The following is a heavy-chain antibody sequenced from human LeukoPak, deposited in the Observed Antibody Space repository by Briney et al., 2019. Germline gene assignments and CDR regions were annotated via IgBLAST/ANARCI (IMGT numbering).Heavy chain of an antibody. CDR3: ARWDAPDSSGYYPTTSIDY. D-gene: IGHD3-22*01. J-gene: IGHJ4*02. CDR1: GDSISSSSFH. Sequence: PSETLSLTCTVSGDSISSSSFHWAWIRQPPGKGLEWIGTIYYRVTTFYNPSLKSRVTISVDTSKNQFSLKLSSVTAADTAVYYCARWDAPDSSGYYPTTSIDYWGQGTLVTVSS. V-gene: IGHV4-39*07. CDR2: IYYRVTT.